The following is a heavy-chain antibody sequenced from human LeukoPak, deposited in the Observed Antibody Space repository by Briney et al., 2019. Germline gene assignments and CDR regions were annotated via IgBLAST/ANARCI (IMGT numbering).Heavy chain of an antibody. D-gene: IGHD2-2*01. CDR3: AKDLLGYCSSTSCSRGDY. J-gene: IGHJ4*02. CDR1: GFTFSSYA. V-gene: IGHV3-23*01. Sequence: GGSLRLSCAASGFTFSSYAMSWVRQAPGRGLEWVSAISGRDGRTYYTDSVKGRFTISRDNSKNTLYLQMNSLRAEDTAVYYCAKDLLGYCSSTSCSRGDYWGQGTLVTVSS. CDR2: ISGRDGRT.